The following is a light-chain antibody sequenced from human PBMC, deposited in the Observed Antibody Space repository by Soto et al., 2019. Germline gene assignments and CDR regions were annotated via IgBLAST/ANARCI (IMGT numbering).Light chain of an antibody. Sequence: EIVLTQSPGTLSMSPGERATLSCRASQSISSNYLAWYQQKPGQAPRLLIYGASSRATGIPDRFSGSGSGTDFTLTISRLEAEDFAVYYCQKYGSSPMTFGQGTKLEFK. J-gene: IGKJ1*01. CDR3: QKYGSSPMT. CDR2: GAS. CDR1: QSISSNY. V-gene: IGKV3-20*01.